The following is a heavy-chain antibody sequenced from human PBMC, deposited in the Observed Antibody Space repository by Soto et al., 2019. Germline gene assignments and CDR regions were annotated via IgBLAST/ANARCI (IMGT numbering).Heavy chain of an antibody. CDR1: GFPFSSTD. D-gene: IGHD3-10*01. V-gene: IGHV3-23*01. Sequence: LRRSCAASGFPFSSTDMTWVRQSPGKGLEWVSTIDGSGGTTYYADSVKGRFTISRDNSINTVFLQMNSLRADDTALYFCAKNSGWFNTWAQGALVTGSS. CDR3: AKNSGWFNT. CDR2: IDGSGGTT. J-gene: IGHJ5*02.